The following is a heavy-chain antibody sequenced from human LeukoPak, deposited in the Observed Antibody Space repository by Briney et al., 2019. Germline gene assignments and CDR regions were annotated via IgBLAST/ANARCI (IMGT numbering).Heavy chain of an antibody. J-gene: IGHJ4*02. D-gene: IGHD1-7*01. V-gene: IGHV3-23*01. Sequence: PGGSLRLSCVASGFPFNIYGMSWVRQAPGKGLEWVSSVGGGDDIHYADSVKGRFTGSRDNAKNTVYLHMHSLRVEDTAIYFCARDGTPGNSIWEHFASWGQGTLVNVSS. CDR2: VGGGDDI. CDR1: GFPFNIYG. CDR3: ARDGTPGNSIWEHFAS.